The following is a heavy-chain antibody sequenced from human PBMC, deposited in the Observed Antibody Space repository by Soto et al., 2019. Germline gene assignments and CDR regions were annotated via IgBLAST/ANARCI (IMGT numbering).Heavy chain of an antibody. CDR2: IYWDDHK. V-gene: IGHV2-5*02. CDR1: GFSLSSHGVG. D-gene: IGHD6-13*01. Sequence: QITLKESGPTLVKPTQTLTLTCTFSGFSLSSHGVGVGWIRQPPGKALEWLALIYWDDHKRYSPSLKSRLTITKDTSKNQVVLTLTNMDPVDTATYYCVHSGPAAAPDGFDPWGQGTLVTVSS. CDR3: VHSGPAAAPDGFDP. J-gene: IGHJ5*02.